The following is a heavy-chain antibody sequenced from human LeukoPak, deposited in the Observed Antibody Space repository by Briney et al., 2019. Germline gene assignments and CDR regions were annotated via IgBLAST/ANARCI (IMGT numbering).Heavy chain of an antibody. D-gene: IGHD6-13*01. CDR3: AKDSYSSSWSYYYYYMDV. CDR1: GFTFSDHY. V-gene: IGHV3-72*01. CDR2: TRNKANSYTT. Sequence: GSLRLSCAASGFTFSDHYMDWVRQAPGKGLEWVGRTRNKANSYTTEYATSVKGRFTISRDDSKNSLYLQMNSLKTEDTAVYYCAKDSYSSSWSYYYYYMDVWGKGTTVTVSS. J-gene: IGHJ6*03.